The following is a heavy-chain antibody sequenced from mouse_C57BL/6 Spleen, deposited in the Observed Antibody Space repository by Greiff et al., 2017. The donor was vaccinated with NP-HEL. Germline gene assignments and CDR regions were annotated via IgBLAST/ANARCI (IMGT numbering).Heavy chain of an antibody. J-gene: IGHJ1*03. CDR3: ARNPAGGYFDV. Sequence: QVQLQQPGAELVKPGASVKLSCKASGYTFTSYWMQWVKQRPGQGLEWIGEIDPSDSYTNYNQKFKGKATLTVDTSSSTAYMQLSSLTSEDSAVYYCARNPAGGYFDVWGTGTTGTVSS. CDR2: IDPSDSYT. CDR1: GYTFTSYW. V-gene: IGHV1-50*01.